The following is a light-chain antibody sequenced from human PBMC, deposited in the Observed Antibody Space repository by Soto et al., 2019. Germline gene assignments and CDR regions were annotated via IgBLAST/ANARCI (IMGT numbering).Light chain of an antibody. V-gene: IGLV1-44*01. Sequence: QSVLTQPPSASGTPGQRVTISCSGSTSNIGSNTVNWYQQLPGTAPKLLIYSNNQRPSGVPDRFSGSKSGTSASLAISGLQSEDEADYYCAAWDDSLNIPFATGTKLTVL. CDR2: SNN. CDR1: TSNIGSNT. CDR3: AAWDDSLNIP. J-gene: IGLJ1*01.